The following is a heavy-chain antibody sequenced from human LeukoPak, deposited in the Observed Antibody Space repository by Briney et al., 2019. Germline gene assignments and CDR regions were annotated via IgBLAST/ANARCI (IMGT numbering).Heavy chain of an antibody. CDR1: GFTFSSYA. V-gene: IGHV3-30*04. CDR2: ISYDGSNK. CDR3: ARDAMVRGVIRLFDY. D-gene: IGHD3-10*01. J-gene: IGHJ4*02. Sequence: GGSLRLSCAASGFTFSSYAMHWVRQAPGKGLEWVAVISYDGSNKYYADSVKGRFTISRDNSENTLYLQMNSLRAEDTAVYYCARDAMVRGVIRLFDYWGQGTLVTVSS.